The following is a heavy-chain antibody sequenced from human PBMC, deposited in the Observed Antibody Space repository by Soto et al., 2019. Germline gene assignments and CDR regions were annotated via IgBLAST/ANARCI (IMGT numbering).Heavy chain of an antibody. CDR2: ISGSTGGT. V-gene: IGHV3-23*01. J-gene: IGHJ6*03. Sequence: SLRLSCAASGFAFSSYAMSWVRQAPGKGLEWVSSISGSTGGTYYADAVKGRFTISRDNSKNTLYLQMNSLRAEDTAVYYCAKPPNYYGSQMFYMDVWGKGTTVTVSS. CDR1: GFAFSSYA. D-gene: IGHD3-10*01. CDR3: AKPPNYYGSQMFYMDV.